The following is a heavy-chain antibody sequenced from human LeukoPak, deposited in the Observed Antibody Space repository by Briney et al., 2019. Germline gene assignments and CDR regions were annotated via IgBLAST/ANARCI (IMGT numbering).Heavy chain of an antibody. V-gene: IGHV3-23*05. CDR1: GFVFSSHA. Sequence: GGSLRLSRVASGFVFSSHAMSWVRQAPGKGLEWVSAISNGYYYADSVKGRFTISRDNSKNTVYLQMSSLRAEDTAVYFCVREAGYCTTASCSKTNWFDPWGQGTLVTVSS. CDR3: VREAGYCTTASCSKTNWFDP. D-gene: IGHD2-2*01. J-gene: IGHJ5*02. CDR2: ISNGY.